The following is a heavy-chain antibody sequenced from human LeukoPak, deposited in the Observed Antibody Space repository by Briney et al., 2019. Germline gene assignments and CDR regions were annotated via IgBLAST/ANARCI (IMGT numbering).Heavy chain of an antibody. Sequence: PGGSLRLSCAASGFTFTSYAMSWVRQAPGKGLDWVSVISGGGSSTYYADSVKGRFTLHRDNSKNTLYLQMNSLRGKDTAVYFCAKESFKLDVWRKGTTVTVSS. D-gene: IGHD3-10*01. CDR3: AKESFKLDV. CDR2: ISGGGSST. J-gene: IGHJ6*04. V-gene: IGHV3-23*01. CDR1: GFTFTSYA.